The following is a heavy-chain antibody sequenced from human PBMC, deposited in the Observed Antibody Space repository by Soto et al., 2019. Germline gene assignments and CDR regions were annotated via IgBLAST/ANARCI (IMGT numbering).Heavy chain of an antibody. CDR1: GGSVSSGGYY. J-gene: IGHJ5*02. CDR3: ARLVADYVDP. D-gene: IGHD6-19*01. CDR2: IYYSGST. V-gene: IGHV4-31*03. Sequence: SETLSLTCTVSGGSVSSGGYYWSWIRQHPGKGLEWIGYIYYSGSTYYNPSLKSRVTISVDTSKNQFSLKLSSVTAADTAVYYCARLVADYVDPWGQGTLVTVSS.